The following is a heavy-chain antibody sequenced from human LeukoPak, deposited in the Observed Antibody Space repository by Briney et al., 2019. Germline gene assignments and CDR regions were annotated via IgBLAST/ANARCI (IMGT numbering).Heavy chain of an antibody. CDR2: INQDGSEE. Sequence: GGSLRLSCAASGFTFSRHWTSWVRQAPGKGLEWVANINQDGSEEYYVDSVKGRFTISRDNAKNSLYLQMNSLRAEDTAVYYCARRYFDYWGQGILVTVSS. V-gene: IGHV3-7*03. J-gene: IGHJ4*02. CDR3: ARRYFDY. CDR1: GFTFSRHW.